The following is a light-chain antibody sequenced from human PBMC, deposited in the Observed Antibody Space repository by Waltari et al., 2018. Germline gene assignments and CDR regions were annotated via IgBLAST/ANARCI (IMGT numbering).Light chain of an antibody. Sequence: EIVLPQSPAPLSLSPGERATLSCRASQSVSSYLGWYQQKPGQAPRLLIYDASTRATGVPGRFSGSGSVTDFTLTISSLEPEDFAIYYCQQRSTWPILTFGGGTKVEIK. J-gene: IGKJ4*01. CDR3: QQRSTWPILT. CDR2: DAS. CDR1: QSVSSY. V-gene: IGKV3-11*01.